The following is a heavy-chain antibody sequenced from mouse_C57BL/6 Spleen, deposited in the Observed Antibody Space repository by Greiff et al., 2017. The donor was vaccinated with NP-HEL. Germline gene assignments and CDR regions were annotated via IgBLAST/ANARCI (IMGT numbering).Heavy chain of an antibody. CDR3: ARGGVDGYYAY. D-gene: IGHD2-3*01. V-gene: IGHV1-52*01. CDR1: GYTFTSYW. CDR2: IDPSDSET. Sequence: QVQLQQPGAELVRPGSSVKLSCKASGYTFTSYWMHWVKQRPIQGLEWIGNIDPSDSETHYNQKFKDKATLTVDKSSSTAYMQLSSLTSEDSAVYYCARGGVDGYYAYWGQGTLVTVSA. J-gene: IGHJ3*01.